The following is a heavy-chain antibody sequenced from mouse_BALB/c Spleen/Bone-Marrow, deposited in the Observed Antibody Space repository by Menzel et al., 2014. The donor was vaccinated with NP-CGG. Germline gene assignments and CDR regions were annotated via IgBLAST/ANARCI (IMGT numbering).Heavy chain of an antibody. CDR3: ARDDFGPDY. V-gene: IGHV1S81*02. D-gene: IGHD3-1*01. J-gene: IGHJ2*01. CDR2: INPSNGRT. Sequence: GLEWIGEINPSNGRTNYNEKFKSKATLTVDKSSSTAYMQLSSLTSEDSAVYFCARDDFGPDYWGQGTTLTVSS.